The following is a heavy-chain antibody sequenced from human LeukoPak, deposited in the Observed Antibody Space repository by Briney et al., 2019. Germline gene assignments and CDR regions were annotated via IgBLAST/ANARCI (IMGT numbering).Heavy chain of an antibody. CDR3: ARSLDY. CDR2: ISRDSSTI. Sequence: GGSLRLSCAASGFTFSSYEINWVRQAPGKGLEWVSYISRDSSTIFYADSVKGRFTISRDNAKSSLYLQMNSLRDEDTAVYYCARSLDYWGQGTLVTVSS. V-gene: IGHV3-48*02. CDR1: GFTFSSYE. J-gene: IGHJ4*02.